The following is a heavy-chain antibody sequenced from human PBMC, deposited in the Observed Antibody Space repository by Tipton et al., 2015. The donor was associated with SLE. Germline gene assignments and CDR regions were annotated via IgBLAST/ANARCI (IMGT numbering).Heavy chain of an antibody. V-gene: IGHV4-31*03. D-gene: IGHD3-3*01. CDR2: IYYSGST. J-gene: IGHJ4*02. CDR1: GGSISSGGYY. Sequence: TLSLTCTVSGGSISSGGYYWSWIRQHPGKGLEWIGYIYYSGSTYYNPSLESRVTISVDTSKNQFSLKLSSVTAADTAVYYCAREAIFGVVLPSYYFDYWGQGTLVTVSS. CDR3: AREAIFGVVLPSYYFDY.